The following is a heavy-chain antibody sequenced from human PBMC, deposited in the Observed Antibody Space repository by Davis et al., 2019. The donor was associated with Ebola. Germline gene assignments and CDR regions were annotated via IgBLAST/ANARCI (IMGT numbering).Heavy chain of an antibody. D-gene: IGHD5-12*01. CDR3: TTPGGQDSGYDVFDI. V-gene: IGHV1-46*03. Sequence: ASVQVSCKASGYTFTNYYMHWVRQAPGQGLEWLGMINPNDGRTIYAQKFQGRVTVTRDTYTTTVYMDLSSLRSEDTALYYCTTPGGQDSGYDVFDIWGQGTMVTVSS. CDR1: GYTFTNYY. CDR2: INPNDGRT. J-gene: IGHJ3*02.